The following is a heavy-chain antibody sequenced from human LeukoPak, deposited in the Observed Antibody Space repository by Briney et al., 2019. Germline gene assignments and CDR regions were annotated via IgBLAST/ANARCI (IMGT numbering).Heavy chain of an antibody. J-gene: IGHJ3*02. V-gene: IGHV3-15*07. CDR3: TTGGNVLVAGTRVFDI. CDR1: GFTFSNDW. CDR2: IKSNIDGGAT. D-gene: IGHD6-19*01. Sequence: GGSLRLSCAASGFTFSNDWMNWVRQAPGKGLEWVGRIKSNIDGGATDYAAPVKGRFTISRDDSKNTLYLQMNSLKTEDTAVYYCTTGGNVLVAGTRVFDIWGQGTMVTVSS.